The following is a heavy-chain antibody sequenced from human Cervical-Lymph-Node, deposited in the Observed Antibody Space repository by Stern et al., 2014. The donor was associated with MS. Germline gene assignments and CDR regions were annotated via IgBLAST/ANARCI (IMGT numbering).Heavy chain of an antibody. CDR2: MDWDDDK. CDR3: ARTRVGGGHYLDY. J-gene: IGHJ4*02. CDR1: GFSLSTSGMC. D-gene: IGHD3-16*01. Sequence: QITLKESGPALVKPTQTLTLTCTFSGFSLSTSGMCVSWIRQPPGKALEWLALMDWDDDKYYSTTLKTRLAISKDTSKSQVVLTMTNMDPVDTATYDCARTRVGGGHYLDYWGQGTLVTVSS. V-gene: IGHV2-70*01.